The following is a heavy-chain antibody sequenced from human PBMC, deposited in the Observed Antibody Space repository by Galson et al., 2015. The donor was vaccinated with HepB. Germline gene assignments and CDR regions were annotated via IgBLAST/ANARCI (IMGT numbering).Heavy chain of an antibody. CDR2: IRSKTYGGTT. D-gene: IGHD5-12*01. Sequence: GLEWVGLIRSKTYGGTTEYAASVKGRLTISRDDSKSIAYLRLNSLKAEDTGIYYCTRGRYSGSATLSDYWGQGTLVSVCS. V-gene: IGHV3-49*02. CDR3: TRGRYSGSATLSDY. J-gene: IGHJ4*02.